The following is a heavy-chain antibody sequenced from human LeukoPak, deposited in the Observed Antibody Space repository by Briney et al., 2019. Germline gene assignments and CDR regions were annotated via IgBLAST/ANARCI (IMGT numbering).Heavy chain of an antibody. J-gene: IGHJ6*02. CDR3: ARGPIQLWIHNVMDV. Sequence: PGGSLRLSCRGSGFTFGDHAMSWVRQAPGKGLEWVGFIRSKAYRGTTEYAASVKGRFTISRDDFASIAYLQMNSLTTEDTAVYYCARGPIQLWIHNVMDVWGQGTTVTVSS. D-gene: IGHD5-18*01. CDR1: GFTFGDHA. V-gene: IGHV3-49*04. CDR2: IRSKAYRGTT.